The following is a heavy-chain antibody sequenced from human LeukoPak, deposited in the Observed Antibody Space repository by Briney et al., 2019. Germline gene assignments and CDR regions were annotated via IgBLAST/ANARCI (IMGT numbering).Heavy chain of an antibody. Sequence: PGGSLRLSCAASGYTFSSYSINWVRQAPGKGLEWVSYISSSSSTIYYADSVKGRFTISRDNAKNSVYLQMNSLRAEDTAVYYCARDTIMVRGVYDYWGQGTLVTVSS. D-gene: IGHD3-10*01. V-gene: IGHV3-48*01. CDR1: GYTFSSYS. CDR3: ARDTIMVRGVYDY. CDR2: ISSSSSTI. J-gene: IGHJ4*02.